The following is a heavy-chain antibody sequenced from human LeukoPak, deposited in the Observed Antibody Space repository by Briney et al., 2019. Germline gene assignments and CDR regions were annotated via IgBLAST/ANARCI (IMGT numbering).Heavy chain of an antibody. CDR1: GYTFTSYG. J-gene: IGHJ4*02. Sequence: ASVKVSCKASGYTFTSYGISWVRQAPGQGLEWMGWISAYNGNTNYAQKLQGRVTMTEDTSTDTAYMELSSLRSEDTAVYYCATTPKYYYGSGFDYWGQGTLVTVSS. CDR3: ATTPKYYYGSGFDY. V-gene: IGHV1-18*01. CDR2: ISAYNGNT. D-gene: IGHD3-10*01.